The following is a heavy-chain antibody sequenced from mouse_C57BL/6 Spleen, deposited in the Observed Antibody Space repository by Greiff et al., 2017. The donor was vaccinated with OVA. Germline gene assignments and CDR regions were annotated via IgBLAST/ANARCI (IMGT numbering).Heavy chain of an antibody. CDR3: ARCYSNAHYYAMDY. J-gene: IGHJ4*01. V-gene: IGHV1-82*01. Sequence: QVQLQQSGTELVKPGASVKISCKASGYAFSSSWMNWVKQRPGKGLEWIGRIYPGDGDTNYNGKFKGKATLTADKSSSTAYMQLSSLTSEDSAVYFCARCYSNAHYYAMDYWGQGTSVTVSS. CDR1: GYAFSSSW. D-gene: IGHD2-5*01. CDR2: IYPGDGDT.